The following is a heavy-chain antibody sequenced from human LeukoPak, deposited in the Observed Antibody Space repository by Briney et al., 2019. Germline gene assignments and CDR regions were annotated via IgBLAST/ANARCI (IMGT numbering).Heavy chain of an antibody. CDR3: ARGVPSVLRYFDWSTTHYYYGMDV. CDR1: GYTFTGYY. V-gene: IGHV1-2*02. D-gene: IGHD3-9*01. J-gene: IGHJ6*02. Sequence: GASVKVSCKASGYTFTGYYMHGVRRAPGQGLEWMGWINPKSGDTHYAQKFQGRVTMARDTSISTAYMQLSRLRSDDTAVYCCARGVPSVLRYFDWSTTHYYYGMDVWGQGTTVTVSS. CDR2: INPKSGDT.